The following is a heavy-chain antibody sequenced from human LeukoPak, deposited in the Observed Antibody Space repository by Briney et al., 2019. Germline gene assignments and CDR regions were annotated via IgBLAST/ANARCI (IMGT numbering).Heavy chain of an antibody. V-gene: IGHV3-30*02. CDR3: AKGSIAARPFYFDY. D-gene: IGHD6-6*01. J-gene: IGHJ4*02. CDR2: IRYDGSNK. CDR1: GFTFSSYG. Sequence: GGSVRLSCAASGFTFSSYGMHWVRQAPGKGLEWVAFIRYDGSNKYYADSVKGRFTISRDNSKNTLYLQMNSLRAEDTAVYYCAKGSIAARPFYFDYWGQGTLVTVSS.